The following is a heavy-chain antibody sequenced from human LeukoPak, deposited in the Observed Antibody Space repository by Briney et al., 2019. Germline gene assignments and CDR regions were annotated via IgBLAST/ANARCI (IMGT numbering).Heavy chain of an antibody. CDR3: ARDDLSDILTGQKGPNRFDY. Sequence: PGGTLRLSCAASGFTFSSYAMSWVRQAPGKGLEWVSAISGSGGSTYYADSVKGRFTISRDNAKNSLYLQMNSLRAEDTAVYYCARDDLSDILTGQKGPNRFDYWGQGTLVTVSS. CDR2: ISGSGGST. J-gene: IGHJ4*02. CDR1: GFTFSSYA. V-gene: IGHV3-23*01. D-gene: IGHD3-9*01.